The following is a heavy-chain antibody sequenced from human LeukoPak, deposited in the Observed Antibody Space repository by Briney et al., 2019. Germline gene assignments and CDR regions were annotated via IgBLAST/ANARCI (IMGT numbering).Heavy chain of an antibody. V-gene: IGHV1-46*01. J-gene: IGHJ5*02. D-gene: IGHD4-11*01. CDR1: GYTVTSYY. Sequence: ASVKVSCNASGYTVTSYYMHWVRQAPAQGLEWMGIINPSGGSTSYAQRSQGRVTMTRDTSTSTVYMELNSLRSEDTAVYYCAAAHDYILSCSSYGPLDAWGQGTLVTVSS. CDR2: INPSGGST. CDR3: AAAHDYILSCSSYGPLDA.